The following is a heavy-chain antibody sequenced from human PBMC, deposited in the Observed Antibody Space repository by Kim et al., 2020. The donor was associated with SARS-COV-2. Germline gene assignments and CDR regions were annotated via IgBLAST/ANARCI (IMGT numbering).Heavy chain of an antibody. J-gene: IGHJ2*01. CDR2: IRSKAYGGTT. CDR1: GFTFGDYA. V-gene: IGHV3-49*04. CDR3: TRDLGWLLGYFDL. Sequence: GGSLRLSCTASGFTFGDYAMSWVRQAPGKGLEWVGFIRSKAYGGTTEYAASVKGRFTISRDDSKSIAYLQMNSLKTEDTAVYYCTRDLGWLLGYFDLWGRGTLVTVSS. D-gene: IGHD5-12*01.